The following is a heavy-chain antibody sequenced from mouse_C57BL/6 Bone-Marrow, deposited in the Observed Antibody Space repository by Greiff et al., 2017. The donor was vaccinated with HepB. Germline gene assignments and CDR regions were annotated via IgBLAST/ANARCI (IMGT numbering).Heavy chain of an antibody. Sequence: EVQLVESGGGLVKPGGSLKLSCAASGFTFSSYAMSWVRQTPEKRLEWVATISDGGSYTYYPDNVKGRFTISRDNAKNNLYLQMSHLKSEDTAVYYCARDKKYYGSRFAYWGQGTLVTVSA. CDR3: ARDKKYYGSRFAY. D-gene: IGHD1-1*01. J-gene: IGHJ3*01. CDR2: ISDGGSYT. CDR1: GFTFSSYA. V-gene: IGHV5-4*01.